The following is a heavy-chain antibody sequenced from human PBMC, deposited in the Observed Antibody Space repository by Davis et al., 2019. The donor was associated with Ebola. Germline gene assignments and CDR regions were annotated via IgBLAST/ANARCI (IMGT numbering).Heavy chain of an antibody. CDR2: IYHSGST. CDR3: ARVEYDFWSGYYRYYYGMDV. J-gene: IGHJ6*02. CDR1: GGSFSGYY. V-gene: IGHV4-34*01. D-gene: IGHD3-3*01. Sequence: SETLSLTCAVYGGSFSGYYWSWIRQPPGKGLEWIGEIYHSGSTNYNPSLKSRVTISVDKSKNQFSLKLSSVTAADTAVYYCARVEYDFWSGYYRYYYGMDVWGQGTTVTVSS.